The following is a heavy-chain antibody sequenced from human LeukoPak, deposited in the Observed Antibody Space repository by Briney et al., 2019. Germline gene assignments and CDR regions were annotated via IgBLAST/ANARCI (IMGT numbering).Heavy chain of an antibody. CDR2: IYYSGST. V-gene: IGHV4-39*01. J-gene: IGHJ6*02. Sequence: SETLSLTCTVSGGSISSSSYYWGWIRQPPGKGLEWIGSIYYSGSTYYNPFLKSRVTISVDTSKNQFSLKLSSVTAADTAVYYCARQSDGQQLYYYYYGMDVWGQGTTVTVSS. CDR3: ARQSDGQQLYYYYYGMDV. D-gene: IGHD6-13*01. CDR1: GGSISSSSYY.